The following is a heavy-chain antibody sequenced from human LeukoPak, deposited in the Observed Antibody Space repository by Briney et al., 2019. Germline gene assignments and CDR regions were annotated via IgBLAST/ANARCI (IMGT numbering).Heavy chain of an antibody. D-gene: IGHD4-23*01. Sequence: ASVKVSCKASGYTFTSYYRHWVRQAPGQGLEWMGIINPSGGSTSYAQKFQGRVTMTRDTSTSTVYMELSSLRSEDTAVYYCARVMTLVRWPYYFDYWGQGTLVTVSS. J-gene: IGHJ4*02. CDR1: GYTFTSYY. CDR2: INPSGGST. V-gene: IGHV1-46*01. CDR3: ARVMTLVRWPYYFDY.